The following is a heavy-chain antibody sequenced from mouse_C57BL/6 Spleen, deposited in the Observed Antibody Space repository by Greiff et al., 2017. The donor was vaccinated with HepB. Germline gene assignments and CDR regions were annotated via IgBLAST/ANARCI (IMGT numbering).Heavy chain of an antibody. CDR3: ARDWDGDD. CDR1: GYTFTSYW. CDR2: IYPGSGST. V-gene: IGHV1-55*01. J-gene: IGHJ2*01. Sequence: QVQLQQPGAELVKPGASVKMSCKASGYTFTSYWITWVKQRPGQGLEWIGDIYPGSGSTNYNEKFKGKATLTVDTSSSTACMQLSSLTSEDSAVYYCARDWDGDDWGKGTTLTVSS. D-gene: IGHD4-1*01.